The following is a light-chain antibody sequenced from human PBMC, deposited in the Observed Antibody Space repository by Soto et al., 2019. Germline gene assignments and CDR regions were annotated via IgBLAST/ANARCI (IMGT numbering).Light chain of an antibody. CDR3: VQRTTWPWT. CDR2: DAS. J-gene: IGKJ1*01. Sequence: EIVLTQSPGTLSLSPGERATLSCRASQSVSVHLAWYQQKPGQAPRLLIYDASNRANGIPARFSGSGSGTDFTLTISSLEPEDFAVYHCVQRTTWPWTCGQGSKVEIK. CDR1: QSVSVH. V-gene: IGKV3-11*01.